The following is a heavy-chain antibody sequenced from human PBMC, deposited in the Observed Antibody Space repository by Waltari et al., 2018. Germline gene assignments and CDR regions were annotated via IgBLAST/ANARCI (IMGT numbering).Heavy chain of an antibody. J-gene: IGHJ4*02. CDR2: IYSGGSST. D-gene: IGHD3-16*02. CDR1: GFTFSSYA. CDR3: AKDGDYIWGSYRPTAYYFDY. Sequence: EVQLLESGGGLVQPGGSLRLSCAASGFTFSSYAMSWVRQAPGKGLGWVSVIYSGGSSTYYADSVKGRFTISRDNSKNTLYLQMNSLRAEDTAVYYCAKDGDYIWGSYRPTAYYFDYWGQGTLVTVSS. V-gene: IGHV3-23*03.